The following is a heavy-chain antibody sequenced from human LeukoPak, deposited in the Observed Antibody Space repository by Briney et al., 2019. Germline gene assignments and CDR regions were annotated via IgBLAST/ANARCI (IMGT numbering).Heavy chain of an antibody. Sequence: PGGSLRLSCAASGFTFSSDAMSGGRQAPGEGVEGVSGISDNGGSTYYAESVKGRFTISTSNSKNTLYLQMNILRHEATAVYSCAKVLRGLVYYGDSSGWSQGSLVTVSS. CDR3: AKVLRGLVYYGDSSG. CDR1: GFTFSSDA. D-gene: IGHD4-17*01. V-gene: IGHV3-23*01. J-gene: IGHJ4*02. CDR2: ISDNGGST.